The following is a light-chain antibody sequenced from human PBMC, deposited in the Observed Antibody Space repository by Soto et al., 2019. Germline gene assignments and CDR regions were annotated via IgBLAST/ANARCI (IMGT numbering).Light chain of an antibody. Sequence: QLVLTQPPSASGTPGQRVTISCSGSSSNIGSNTVNWYQQLPGTAPKLLIYSNNQRPSGVPDRFSGSKSGTSASLASSGLQSEDESDYYCAAWDDSLNGPLYVFGTGTK. CDR1: SSNIGSNT. J-gene: IGLJ1*01. CDR3: AAWDDSLNGPLYV. V-gene: IGLV1-44*01. CDR2: SNN.